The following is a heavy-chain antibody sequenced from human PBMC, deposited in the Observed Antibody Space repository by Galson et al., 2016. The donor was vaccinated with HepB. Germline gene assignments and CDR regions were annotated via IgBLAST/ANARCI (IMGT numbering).Heavy chain of an antibody. CDR2: IYHTATT. CDR1: GASINSSTW. CDR3: ARASIFPGARMVFDS. V-gene: IGHV4-4*02. D-gene: IGHD2-2*01. J-gene: IGHJ5*01. Sequence: SETLSLTCDVSGASINSSTWWTWVRQAPGKGLEWIGEIYHTATTNNNPSLLSRFTMSIDNSRNHFSLNLNAVTAADTAVYYCARASIFPGARMVFDSWGRGILGTVSS.